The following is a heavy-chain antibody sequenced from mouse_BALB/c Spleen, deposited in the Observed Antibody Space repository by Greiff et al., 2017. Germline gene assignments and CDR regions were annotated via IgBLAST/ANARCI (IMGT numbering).Heavy chain of an antibody. D-gene: IGHD1-1*01. CDR2: ISSGSSTI. CDR1: GFTFSSFG. CDR3: ARYYYGSSYAMDY. J-gene: IGHJ4*01. V-gene: IGHV5-17*02. Sequence: EVHLVESGGGLVQPGGSRKLSCAASGFTFSSFGMHWVRQAQEKGLEWVAYISSGSSTIYYADTVKGRFTISRDNPKNTLFLQMTSLRSEDTAMYYCARYYYGSSYAMDYWGQGTSVTVSS.